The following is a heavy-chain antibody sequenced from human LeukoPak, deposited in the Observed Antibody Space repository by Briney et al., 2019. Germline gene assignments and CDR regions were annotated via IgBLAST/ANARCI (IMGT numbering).Heavy chain of an antibody. D-gene: IGHD1-26*01. Sequence: GASVKVSCKASGYTFTSYYMQWVRQAPGQGLEWMGIINPSGGSISYAQKFQGRVTMTRDTSTSTIYKELSSLRSEDTAVYYCARSYRKGGMDVWGQGTTVTVSS. CDR2: INPSGGSI. CDR3: ARSYRKGGMDV. J-gene: IGHJ6*02. CDR1: GYTFTSYY. V-gene: IGHV1-46*01.